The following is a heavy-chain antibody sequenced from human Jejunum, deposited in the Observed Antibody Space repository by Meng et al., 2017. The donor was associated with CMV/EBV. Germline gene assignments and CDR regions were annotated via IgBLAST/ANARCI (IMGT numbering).Heavy chain of an antibody. D-gene: IGHD3-3*01. J-gene: IGHJ3*02. CDR3: ARRFFAFNI. Sequence: PVSGGSVSIGSCYWSWIRQPTGKRLEWIEYIYYTGSTDYNPSLKSRVTISRDTSKNQFSLKLSSVTAADTAVYYCARRFFAFNIWGQGTMVTVSS. CDR2: IYYTGST. CDR1: GGSVSIGSCY. V-gene: IGHV4-61*01.